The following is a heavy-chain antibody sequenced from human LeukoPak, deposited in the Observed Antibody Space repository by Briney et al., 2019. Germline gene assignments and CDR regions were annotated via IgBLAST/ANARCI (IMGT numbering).Heavy chain of an antibody. CDR1: GYTLTELS. J-gene: IGHJ5*02. CDR3: ARAYGSGSYLQAKNWFDP. V-gene: IGHV1-69*13. CDR2: IIPIFGTA. Sequence: SVKVSCKVSGYTLTELSMHWVRQAPGKGLEWMGGIIPIFGTANYAQKFQGRVTITADESTSTAYMELSSLRSEDTAVYYCARAYGSGSYLQAKNWFDPWGQGTLVTVSS. D-gene: IGHD3-10*01.